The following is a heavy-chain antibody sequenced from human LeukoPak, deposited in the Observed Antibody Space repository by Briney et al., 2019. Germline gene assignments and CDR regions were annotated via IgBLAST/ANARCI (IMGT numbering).Heavy chain of an antibody. J-gene: IGHJ6*03. Sequence: GGSLRLSCAASGFTFSSYSMNWVRQAPGKGLEWVSSISSSSSYIYYADSVKGRFTISRDNAKNSLYLQMNSLRAEDTAVYYCARGRGRGGSYNGYMDVWGKGTTVTVSS. CDR2: ISSSSSYI. D-gene: IGHD1-26*01. V-gene: IGHV3-21*01. CDR3: ARGRGRGGSYNGYMDV. CDR1: GFTFSSYS.